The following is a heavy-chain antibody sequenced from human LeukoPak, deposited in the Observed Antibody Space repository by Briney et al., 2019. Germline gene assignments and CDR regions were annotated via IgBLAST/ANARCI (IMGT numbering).Heavy chain of an antibody. Sequence: SETLSLTCTVSGGSISSYYWSWIRPPPGKGLEWIGYIYYSGSTNYNPSLKSRVTTSVDTSKNQFSLMLSSVTAADTAVYYGARDRRGYDAFDIWGQGTMVTVSS. J-gene: IGHJ3*02. CDR1: GGSISSYY. D-gene: IGHD3-10*01. CDR2: IYYSGST. CDR3: ARDRRGYDAFDI. V-gene: IGHV4-59*01.